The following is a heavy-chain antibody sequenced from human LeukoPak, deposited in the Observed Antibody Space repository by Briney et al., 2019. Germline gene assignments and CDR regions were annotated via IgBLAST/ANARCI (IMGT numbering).Heavy chain of an antibody. D-gene: IGHD1-26*01. CDR2: IYYSGST. CDR1: GGSISSYY. CDR3: ARLVGATRALDY. J-gene: IGHJ4*02. V-gene: IGHV4-59*08. Sequence: PSETLSLTCTVSGGSISSYYWSWIRQPPGKGLEWIGYIYYSGSTNYNPSLKSRVTISVDTSKNQFSLKLSSVTAADTAVYYCARLVGATRALDYWGQGTLVTVSS.